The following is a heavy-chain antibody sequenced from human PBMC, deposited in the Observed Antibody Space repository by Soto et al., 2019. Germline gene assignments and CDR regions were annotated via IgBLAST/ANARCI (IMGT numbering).Heavy chain of an antibody. CDR1: GCRITSYW. D-gene: IGHD6-13*01. Sequence: GESLKNSCRVSGCRITSYWISWVRKMPGKCLQWMGRIDPSHSHTNYSPSFQGHIPNSADNSISPAYLQWSSLKASDTAMYYCARRGSSWSPKYYYYGMDVSGQGTTVTVSS. CDR2: IDPSHSHT. J-gene: IGHJ6*02. V-gene: IGHV5-10-1*01. CDR3: ARRGSSWSPKYYYYGMDV.